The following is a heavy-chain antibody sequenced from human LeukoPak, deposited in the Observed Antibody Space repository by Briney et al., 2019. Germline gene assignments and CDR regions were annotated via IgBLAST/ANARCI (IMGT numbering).Heavy chain of an antibody. CDR1: GFTFSNAW. CDR3: ATDLLDD. J-gene: IGHJ4*02. V-gene: IGHV3-15*01. CDR2: IKRTSDGGTT. Sequence: GGSLRLSCAASGFTFSNAWMSWFRQAPGEGLEWVGRIKRTSDGGTTDYAAPVKGRFTISRDDSKNMVYLQMNSLTTEDTAVYYCATDLLDDWGQGTLVTVSS.